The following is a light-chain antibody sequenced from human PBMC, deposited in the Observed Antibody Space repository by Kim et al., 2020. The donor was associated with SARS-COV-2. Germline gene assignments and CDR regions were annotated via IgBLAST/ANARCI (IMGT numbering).Light chain of an antibody. CDR1: NNKVGNEG. CDR2: RNN. J-gene: IGLJ3*02. Sequence: TATLTCTGNNNKVGNEGAAWLQQHQGHPPKLLSYRNNNRPSGISERLSASRSGNTASLTITGLQPEDEADYYCLAWDSSLTAWVFGGGTKLTVL. CDR3: LAWDSSLTAWV. V-gene: IGLV10-54*01.